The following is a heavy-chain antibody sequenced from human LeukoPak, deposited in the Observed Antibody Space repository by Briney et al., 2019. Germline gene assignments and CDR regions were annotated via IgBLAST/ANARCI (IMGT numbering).Heavy chain of an antibody. CDR2: ISSSSSYI. Sequence: GGSLRLSCAASGFTFSSYSMNWVRQAPGKGLEWVSSISSSSSYIYYADSVKGRFTISRDNAKNSLYLQMNSLRAEDTAVYYCARGLVQLQQIYNWFDPWGQGTLVTVSS. J-gene: IGHJ5*02. D-gene: IGHD2-2*01. CDR1: GFTFSSYS. V-gene: IGHV3-21*01. CDR3: ARGLVQLQQIYNWFDP.